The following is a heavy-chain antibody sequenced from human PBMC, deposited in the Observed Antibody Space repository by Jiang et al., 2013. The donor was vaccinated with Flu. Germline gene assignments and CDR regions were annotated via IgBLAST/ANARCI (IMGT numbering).Heavy chain of an antibody. CDR3: ARDDYYGDYG. Sequence: LLESGGGLVKPGGSLRLSCAVSGFSLSDYYMSWIRQAPGKGLEWLSYISNSGSSVYYADSVKGRFTISRDNAKNSLFLQMNSLRAEDTAVYYCARDDYYGDYGWGQGTLVTVSS. J-gene: IGHJ4*02. CDR2: ISNSGSSV. V-gene: IGHV3-11*04. CDR1: GFSLSDYY. D-gene: IGHD4-17*01.